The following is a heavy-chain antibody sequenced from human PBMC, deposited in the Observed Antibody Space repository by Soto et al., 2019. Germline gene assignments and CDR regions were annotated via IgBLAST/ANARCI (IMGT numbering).Heavy chain of an antibody. CDR1: GGSVSSHF. V-gene: IGHV4-59*04. CDR2: VFYTGFT. D-gene: IGHD1-20*01. Sequence: SETLSLTCTVSGGSVSSHFWTWIRQPPGKGLEWIGSVFYTGFTSYNPSLESRVSVSVDTSKNQFSLKVSGVSAADTAVYYCATSQKGYNWNYFDHWGQGTLVTVSS. CDR3: ATSQKGYNWNYFDH. J-gene: IGHJ4*02.